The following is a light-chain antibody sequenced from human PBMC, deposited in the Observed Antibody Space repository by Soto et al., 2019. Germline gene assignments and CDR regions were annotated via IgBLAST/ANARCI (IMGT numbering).Light chain of an antibody. CDR2: GAS. CDR1: QSVSSSF. V-gene: IGKV3-20*01. CDR3: QQYGSSPLT. J-gene: IGKJ4*01. Sequence: EIVLTQSPGTLSLSPGERATLSCRASQSVSSSFLAWYQQKPGQAPRLLIYGASSRATGIPDRFSGSGSGTDFTLTISRLEPEDVAVYYCQQYGSSPLTFGGEKKVDIK.